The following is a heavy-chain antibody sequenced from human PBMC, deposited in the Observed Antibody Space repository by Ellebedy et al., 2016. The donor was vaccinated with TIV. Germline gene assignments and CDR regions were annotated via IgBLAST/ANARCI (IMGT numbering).Heavy chain of an antibody. Sequence: MPSETLSLTCTVSSVSISSGAYYWSWIRQFSGKGLEWIGYINHRGSASDTPSLRSRSTISIDTSNNEFLLHLTSATAAETARYYCVREGAYSNYFDSWGQGTLVAVST. CDR1: SVSISSGAYY. J-gene: IGHJ4*02. CDR2: INHRGSA. CDR3: VREGAYSNYFDS. D-gene: IGHD4-11*01. V-gene: IGHV4-31*03.